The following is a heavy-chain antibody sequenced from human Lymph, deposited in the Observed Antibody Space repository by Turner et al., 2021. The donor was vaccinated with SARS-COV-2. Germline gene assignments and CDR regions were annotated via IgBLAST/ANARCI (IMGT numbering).Heavy chain of an antibody. CDR1: GCTFSTYS. J-gene: IGHJ4*02. D-gene: IGHD4-17*01. CDR3: ARDIPTTADYFDY. V-gene: IGHV3-21*01. CDR2: ISSSSSYI. Sequence: EVQRVESGGGLVKPGGSMGLSWAASGCTFSTYSMNWVRQAPGKGLEWISSISSSSSYIYYADSVKGRFTISRDDAKNSLYLQMNSLRAEDTAVYYCARDIPTTADYFDYWGQGTLVTVSS.